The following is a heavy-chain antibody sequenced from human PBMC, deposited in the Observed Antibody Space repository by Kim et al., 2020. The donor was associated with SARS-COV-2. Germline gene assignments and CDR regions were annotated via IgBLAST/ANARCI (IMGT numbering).Heavy chain of an antibody. CDR2: YGSKI. CDR3: ARDGAS. Sequence: YGSKICYADSVRGRFTISRDNAESSLYLQMNSLRAEDTAMYYCARDGASWGQGTLVTVSS. D-gene: IGHD3-10*01. J-gene: IGHJ5*02. V-gene: IGHV3-7*01.